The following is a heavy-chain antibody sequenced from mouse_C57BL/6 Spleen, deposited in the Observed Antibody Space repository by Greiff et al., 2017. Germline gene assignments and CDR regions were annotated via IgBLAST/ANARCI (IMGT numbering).Heavy chain of an antibody. CDR3: ASIYGNYYAMDY. Sequence: EVQVVESGPGLVKPSQSLSLTCSVTGYSITSGYYWNWIRQFPGNKLEWMGYISYDGSNNYNPSLKNRISITRDTSKNQFFLKLNSVTTEDTATYYCASIYGNYYAMDYWGQGTSVTVSS. CDR2: ISYDGSN. CDR1: GYSITSGYY. V-gene: IGHV3-6*01. J-gene: IGHJ4*01. D-gene: IGHD2-1*01.